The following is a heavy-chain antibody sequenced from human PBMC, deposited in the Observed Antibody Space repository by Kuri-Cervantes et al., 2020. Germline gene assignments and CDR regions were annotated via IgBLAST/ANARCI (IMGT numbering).Heavy chain of an antibody. Sequence: SLKISCAASGFAFGDYWMHWVRRSPGKGLMWVSGINWNSDSIGYADSVKGRFTISRDNAKNSLYLQMNSLRAEDTALYYCAKDIAAAGPYYFDYWGQGTLVTVSS. V-gene: IGHV3-9*01. D-gene: IGHD6-13*01. CDR3: AKDIAAAGPYYFDY. CDR2: INWNSDSI. J-gene: IGHJ4*02. CDR1: GFAFGDYW.